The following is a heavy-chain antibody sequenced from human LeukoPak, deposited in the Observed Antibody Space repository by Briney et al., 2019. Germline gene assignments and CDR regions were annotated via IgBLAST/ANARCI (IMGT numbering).Heavy chain of an antibody. V-gene: IGHV3-23*01. CDR1: GFTFSSYA. J-gene: IGHJ4*02. D-gene: IGHD3-10*01. Sequence: GGSLRLSCAASGFTFSSYAMSGVRQAPGKGLEWVSAISGSGGSTYYADSVKGRFAISRDNSKNTLYLQMNSLRAEDTAVYYCAKGPLWFGELHQFDYWGQGTLVTVSS. CDR2: ISGSGGST. CDR3: AKGPLWFGELHQFDY.